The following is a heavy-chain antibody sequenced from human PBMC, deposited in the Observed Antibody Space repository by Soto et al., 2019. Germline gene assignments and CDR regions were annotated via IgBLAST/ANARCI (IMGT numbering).Heavy chain of an antibody. CDR1: GGSTNSYS. J-gene: IGHJ4*02. CDR2: FLYNGDT. D-gene: IGHD2-21*02. V-gene: IGHV4-59*08. Sequence: QVQLQESGPGLVRPSETLSLTYTVSGGSTNSYSWSWIRQPPGKGLEWIGVFLYNGDTNYSPFLKSRVTISVDTSKHQLSLELSSVTAADTAVYYCARHQAGYCGADCYSYYDSWGQGTVVTVSS. CDR3: ARHQAGYCGADCYSYYDS.